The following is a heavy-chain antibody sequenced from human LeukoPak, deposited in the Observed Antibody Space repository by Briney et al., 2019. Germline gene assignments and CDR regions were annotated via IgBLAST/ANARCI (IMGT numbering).Heavy chain of an antibody. CDR1: GVSISPYY. Sequence: SETLSLICAVSGVSISPYYWAWIRQPPGKGLEWIGYIHTSGSNNQYPSLKSRVTISVDKSKNHFSLRLTSVTAADTAVYYCARLSAAVHLGAFDLWGQGTMVTVSS. D-gene: IGHD3-3*01. CDR2: IHTSGSN. J-gene: IGHJ3*01. CDR3: ARLSAAVHLGAFDL. V-gene: IGHV4-4*09.